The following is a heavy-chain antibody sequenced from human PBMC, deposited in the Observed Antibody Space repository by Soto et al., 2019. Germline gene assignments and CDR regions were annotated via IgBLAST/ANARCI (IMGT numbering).Heavy chain of an antibody. CDR1: GDSVLSNTAA. CDR2: AYLRSKWYN. V-gene: IGHV6-1*01. CDR3: ARDDRGYYYDY. Sequence: SQTLSLTCAISGDSVLSNTAAWNGIRQSPSRGLEWLGRAYLRSKWYNDYAVSVKSRISINPDTSKNQFSLQLNSVTPDDAAVYYCARDDRGYYYDYWGQGTQVTVSS. J-gene: IGHJ4*02.